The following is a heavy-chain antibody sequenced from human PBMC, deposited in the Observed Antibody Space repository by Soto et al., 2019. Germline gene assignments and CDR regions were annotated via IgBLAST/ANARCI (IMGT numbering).Heavy chain of an antibody. D-gene: IGHD3-9*01. Sequence: SETLSLTCAVYGGSFSGYYWSWIRQPPGKGLEWIGEINHSGSTNYNPSLKSRVTISVDTSKNQFSLKLSSVTAADTAVYYCARNLIDYDILTGYPDPWGQGTLVTVSS. CDR3: ARNLIDYDILTGYPDP. J-gene: IGHJ5*02. CDR2: INHSGST. V-gene: IGHV4-34*01. CDR1: GGSFSGYY.